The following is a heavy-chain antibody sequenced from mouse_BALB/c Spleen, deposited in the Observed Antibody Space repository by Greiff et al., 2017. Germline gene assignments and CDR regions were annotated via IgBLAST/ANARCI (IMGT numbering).Heavy chain of an antibody. CDR2: INSNGGST. Sequence: EVQLVESGGGLVQPGGSLKLSCAASGFTFSSYGMSWVRQTPDKRLELVATINSNGGSTYYPDSVKGRFTISRDNAKNTLYLQMSSLKSEDTAMYYCARDRDGSSLFAYWGQGTLVTVSA. CDR1: GFTFSSYG. V-gene: IGHV5-6-3*01. J-gene: IGHJ3*01. D-gene: IGHD1-1*01. CDR3: ARDRDGSSLFAY.